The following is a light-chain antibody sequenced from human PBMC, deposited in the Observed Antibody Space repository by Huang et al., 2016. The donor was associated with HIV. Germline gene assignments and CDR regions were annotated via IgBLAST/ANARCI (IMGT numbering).Light chain of an antibody. CDR3: QQLKTYPIT. Sequence: IQLTQSPSSLSASVGDRVTITCRASQGIGRYLVWYQQKPGKAPKLLIYAASTLQRGVPSRFSGSGSGTDFTLTIGSLQPEDVATYYCQQLKTYPITFGPGTQVDIK. CDR1: QGIGRY. J-gene: IGKJ3*01. CDR2: AAS. V-gene: IGKV1-9*01.